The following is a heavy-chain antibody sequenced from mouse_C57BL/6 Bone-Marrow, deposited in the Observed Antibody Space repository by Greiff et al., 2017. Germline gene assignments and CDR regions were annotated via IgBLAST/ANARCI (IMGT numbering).Heavy chain of an antibody. D-gene: IGHD2-4*01. J-gene: IGHJ3*01. Sequence: VKLQESGAELVRPGTSVKMSCKASGYTFTNYWISWAKQRPGHGLEWIGDIYPGGGYTNYNETFKGQATLTADKSSSTAYVQLSSLTSEDAAIYYCARSSDDSGFAYWGQGTLVTVSA. CDR1: GYTFTNYW. V-gene: IGHV1-63*01. CDR3: ARSSDDSGFAY. CDR2: IYPGGGYT.